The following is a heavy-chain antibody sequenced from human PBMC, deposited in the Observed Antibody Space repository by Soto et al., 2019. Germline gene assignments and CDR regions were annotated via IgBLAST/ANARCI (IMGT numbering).Heavy chain of an antibody. CDR3: ATGYPGYSSSWYDY. CDR2: IYYSGST. CDR1: GGSISSYY. D-gene: IGHD6-13*01. V-gene: IGHV4-59*01. J-gene: IGHJ4*02. Sequence: SETLSLTCTVSGGSISSYYWSWIRQPPGKGLEWIGYIYYSGSTNYNPSLKSRVTISVDTSKNQFSLKLSSVTAADTAVYYCATGYPGYSSSWYDYWGQGTLVTVSS.